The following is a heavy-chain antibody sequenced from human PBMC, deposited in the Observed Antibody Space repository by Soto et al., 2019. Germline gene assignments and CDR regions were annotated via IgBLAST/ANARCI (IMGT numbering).Heavy chain of an antibody. Sequence: QEQLVESGGGVVQAGRSLRLSCAASGFTFNFFGMHWVRQAPGKGLEWVAVISYDGSEKYYADSVKGRFTMSRDNSKNMVYLEMSSLRPEDTSVYYCAKERSYSFDAFDIGGHGTMVTVSS. V-gene: IGHV3-30*18. CDR1: GFTFNFFG. D-gene: IGHD2-2*02. J-gene: IGHJ3*02. CDR2: ISYDGSEK. CDR3: AKERSYSFDAFDI.